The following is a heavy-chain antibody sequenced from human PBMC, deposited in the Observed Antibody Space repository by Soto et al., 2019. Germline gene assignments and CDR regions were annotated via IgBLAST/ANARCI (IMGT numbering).Heavy chain of an antibody. Sequence: PSETLYLTCTVPGGPLAPPYWTWFRQSPGKGLESIGYVYYNGSTNYNPALKGRVTISLDTSKSQFSLRLSSVAAADTAVYYCARTRGRGQWRDFYFDFWGQGSLVTVSS. CDR3: ARTRGRGQWRDFYFDF. J-gene: IGHJ4*02. D-gene: IGHD6-19*01. CDR2: VYYNGST. V-gene: IGHV4-59*11. CDR1: GGPLAPPY.